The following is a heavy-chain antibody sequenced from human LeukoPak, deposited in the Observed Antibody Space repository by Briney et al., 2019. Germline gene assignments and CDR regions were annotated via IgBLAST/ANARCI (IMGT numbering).Heavy chain of an antibody. CDR3: ARGIAVAVGNWFDP. CDR2: INPNSGGT. V-gene: IGHV1-2*02. D-gene: IGHD6-19*01. CDR1: GYTFTGYY. Sequence: ASVKVSCKASGYTFTGYYMHLVRQAPGQGLEWMGWINPNSGGTNYAQKFQGRVTMTRDTSISTAYMELSRLRSDDTAVYYCARGIAVAVGNWFDPWGQGTLVTVSS. J-gene: IGHJ5*02.